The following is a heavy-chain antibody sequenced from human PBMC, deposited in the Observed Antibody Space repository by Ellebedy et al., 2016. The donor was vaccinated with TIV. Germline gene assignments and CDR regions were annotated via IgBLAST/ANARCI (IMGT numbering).Heavy chain of an antibody. D-gene: IGHD3-10*02. J-gene: IGHJ5*02. CDR2: IYRTDQV. V-gene: IGHV4-30-2*06. CDR3: ARSYVNDAWFDP. CDR1: GVSITGGVYS. Sequence: SETLSLXCTVSGVSITGGVYSWSWIRQSPGKDREWIGYIYRTDQVDYNPSLKSRVIISLDRSKNQFSLNLNSVTAADTAIYYCARSYVNDAWFDPWGPGILVTVSS.